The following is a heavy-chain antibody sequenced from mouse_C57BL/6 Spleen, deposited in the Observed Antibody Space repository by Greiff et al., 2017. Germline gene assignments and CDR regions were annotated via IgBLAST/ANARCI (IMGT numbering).Heavy chain of an antibody. CDR2: ISRGGSYT. CDR1: GFTFSSYG. V-gene: IGHV5-6*01. D-gene: IGHD2-3*01. CDR3: ASLYDDGSAWFAY. Sequence: EVKLVESGGDLVKPGGSLKLSCAASGFTFSSYGMSWVRQTPDNSLEWVATISRGGSYTYYPDSVKGRFTISRDNAKNTLYLQMSSLKSEDTAMYYCASLYDDGSAWFAYWGQGTLVTVSA. J-gene: IGHJ3*01.